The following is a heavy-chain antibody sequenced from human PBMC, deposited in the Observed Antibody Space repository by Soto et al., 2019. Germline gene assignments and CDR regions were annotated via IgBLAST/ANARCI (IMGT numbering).Heavy chain of an antibody. CDR1: GGSISSGGYA. J-gene: IGHJ4*02. V-gene: IGHV4-30-2*01. CDR3: ARSYSGGDAYFDY. Sequence: PSETLSLTCAVSGGSISSGGYAWAWIRQPPGKGLEWVGYIYQSGGTYYNPSLKSQVTIAADRSKNQFSLNLASVTAADTAVYYCARSYSGGDAYFDYWGQGTVVTVSS. D-gene: IGHD2-21*02. CDR2: IYQSGGT.